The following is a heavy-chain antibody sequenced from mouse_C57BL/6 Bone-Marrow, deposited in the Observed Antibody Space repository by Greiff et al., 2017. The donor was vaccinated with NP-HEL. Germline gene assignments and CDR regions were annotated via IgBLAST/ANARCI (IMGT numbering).Heavy chain of an antibody. Sequence: DVKLVESGGGLVQPGGSMKLSCVASGFTFSNYWMNWVRQSPEKGLEWVAQIRLKSDNYATHYAESVKGRFTISRDDSKSSVYLQMNNLRAEDTGINYCTVNFPSYYFDYWGQGTTLTVSS. CDR2: IRLKSDNYAT. J-gene: IGHJ2*01. CDR1: GFTFSNYW. CDR3: TVNFPSYYFDY. V-gene: IGHV6-3*01.